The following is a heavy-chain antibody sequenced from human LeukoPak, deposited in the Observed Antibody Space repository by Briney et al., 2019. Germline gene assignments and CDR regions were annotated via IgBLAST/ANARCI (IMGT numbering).Heavy chain of an antibody. D-gene: IGHD4/OR15-4a*01. Sequence: GGSLRLSCAATGFTFSTYGVHWVRQTPGKGLEWVAFIRYDGTIKYYADSVKGRFTISRDNSKNTLYLQINSLTTEDTAVYYCAKGEGGAFDYWGQGNVVTVSS. CDR2: IRYDGTIK. CDR3: AKGEGGAFDY. J-gene: IGHJ4*02. CDR1: GFTFSTYG. V-gene: IGHV3-30*02.